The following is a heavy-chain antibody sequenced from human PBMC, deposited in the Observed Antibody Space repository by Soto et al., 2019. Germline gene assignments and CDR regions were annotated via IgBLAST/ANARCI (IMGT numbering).Heavy chain of an antibody. CDR3: AHRRHPYYDSSGFGAFEV. CDR1: GFSLSTTGAG. V-gene: IGHV2-5*02. D-gene: IGHD3-22*01. CDR2: IYWDDDK. J-gene: IGHJ3*01. Sequence: QITLKESGPTLVKPTQTLTLTCIFSGFSLSTTGAGVGWIRQPPGKALEWLGIIYWDDDKRYTPSAKSRLTITKDTSKNQVVLTMTNMDPVDTATYSCAHRRHPYYDSSGFGAFEVWGQGTMVTVAS.